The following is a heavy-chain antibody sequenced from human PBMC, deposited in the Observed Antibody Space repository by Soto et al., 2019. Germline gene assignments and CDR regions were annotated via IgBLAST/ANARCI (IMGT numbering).Heavy chain of an antibody. CDR2: TSYDGSNK. CDR1: GFTFSSYG. Sequence: GGSLRLSCAASGFTFSSYGMHWVRQAPGKGLEWVAVTSYDGSNKYYADSVKGRFTISRDNSKNTLYLQMNSLRAEDTAVYYCAKDYRYYDFWSGYGTPPYYYYGMDVWGQGTTVTVSS. J-gene: IGHJ6*02. CDR3: AKDYRYYDFWSGYGTPPYYYYGMDV. V-gene: IGHV3-30*18. D-gene: IGHD3-3*01.